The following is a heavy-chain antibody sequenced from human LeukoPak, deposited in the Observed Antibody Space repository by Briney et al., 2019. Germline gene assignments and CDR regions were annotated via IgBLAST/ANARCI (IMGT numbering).Heavy chain of an antibody. CDR1: GFTFSSYA. Sequence: GGSLRLSCTASGFTFSSYAMSWVRQAPGKGLEWGAVISYDGSNKYYADSVKGRFTISRDNSKNTLYLQMNSLRAEDTAVYYCAREADYYDSSGYYSYFQHWGQGTLVTVSS. J-gene: IGHJ1*01. CDR3: AREADYYDSSGYYSYFQH. V-gene: IGHV3-30*04. D-gene: IGHD3-22*01. CDR2: ISYDGSNK.